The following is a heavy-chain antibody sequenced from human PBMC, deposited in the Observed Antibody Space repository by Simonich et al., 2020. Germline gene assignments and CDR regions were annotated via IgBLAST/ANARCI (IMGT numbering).Heavy chain of an antibody. V-gene: IGHV5-51*01. CDR2: LNPGDADT. CDR3: ARQLNDFDI. CDR1: GYSFTSYW. Sequence: EVQLVPSGAEVKKPGESLKISCKGSGYSFTSYWIGGVRQVPGKGLEWMGILNPGDADTRYIPPFQGQVTISADKSISTAYLQWSSLKASDTAMYYCARQLNDFDIWGQGTMVTVSS. J-gene: IGHJ3*02. D-gene: IGHD1-1*01.